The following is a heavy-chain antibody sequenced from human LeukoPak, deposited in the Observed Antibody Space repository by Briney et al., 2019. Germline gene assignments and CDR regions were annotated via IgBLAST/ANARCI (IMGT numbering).Heavy chain of an antibody. V-gene: IGHV1-18*01. Sequence: ASVKVSCKASGYTFTSYGISWVRQAPGQGLEWMGWISAYNGNTNYAQKLQGRVTMTRNTSISTAYMELSSLRSEDTAVYYCARGGRSTGGIAAADYHYYYYYGMDVWGQGTTVTVSS. D-gene: IGHD6-13*01. CDR2: ISAYNGNT. CDR3: ARGGRSTGGIAAADYHYYYYYGMDV. CDR1: GYTFTSYG. J-gene: IGHJ6*02.